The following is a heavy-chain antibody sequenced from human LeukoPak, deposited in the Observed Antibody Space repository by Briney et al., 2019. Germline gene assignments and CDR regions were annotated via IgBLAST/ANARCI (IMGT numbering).Heavy chain of an antibody. Sequence: PSETLSLTCTVSGGSISSYYWSWIRQPPGKGLEWIGYIYYSGSTNYNPSLKSRVTISVDTSKNQFSLKLSSVTAADTAVYYCARRGYSYGYGPLDYWGQGTLVTVSS. J-gene: IGHJ4*02. V-gene: IGHV4-59*08. CDR1: GGSISSYY. CDR2: IYYSGST. CDR3: ARRGYSYGYGPLDY. D-gene: IGHD5-18*01.